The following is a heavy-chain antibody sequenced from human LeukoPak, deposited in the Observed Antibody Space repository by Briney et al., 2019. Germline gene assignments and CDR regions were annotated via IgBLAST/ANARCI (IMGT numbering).Heavy chain of an antibody. CDR2: ISGSGGST. D-gene: IGHD3-22*01. Sequence: PGGSLRLSCAVSGFTFSSYAMSWVRQAPGKGMEWVSAISGSGGSTYYAGSVKGRFTISRDNSKNTLYLQMNSLRAEDTAVYYCAKGTTYYYDSSGSEGFDYWGQGTLVTVSS. J-gene: IGHJ4*02. CDR3: AKGTTYYYDSSGSEGFDY. CDR1: GFTFSSYA. V-gene: IGHV3-23*01.